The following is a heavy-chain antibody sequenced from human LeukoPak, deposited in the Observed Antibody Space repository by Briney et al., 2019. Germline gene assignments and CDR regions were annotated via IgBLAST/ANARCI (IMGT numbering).Heavy chain of an antibody. D-gene: IGHD5-18*01. Sequence: PGGSLRLSCAASGFTVSSNYMSWVRQAPGKGLEWVSVIYSGGSTYYADSVKGRFTISRDNSKNTVYLQMGSLRAEDMAVYSCARGGIQLWAHDAFDVWGQGTMVIVSS. CDR1: GFTVSSNY. CDR2: IYSGGST. V-gene: IGHV3-53*05. J-gene: IGHJ3*01. CDR3: ARGGIQLWAHDAFDV.